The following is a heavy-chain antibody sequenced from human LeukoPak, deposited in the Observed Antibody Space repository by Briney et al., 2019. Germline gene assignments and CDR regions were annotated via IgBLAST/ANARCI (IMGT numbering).Heavy chain of an antibody. V-gene: IGHV1-18*01. Sequence: ASVKVSCKASGYTFTSYGISWVRQAPGQGLEWMGWISAYNGNTNYAQKLQGRVTMNTDTSTGTAYMELRSLRSDDTAVYYCARRSVAGTDYYYYGMDVWGQGTTVTVSS. CDR2: ISAYNGNT. J-gene: IGHJ6*02. CDR1: GYTFTSYG. CDR3: ARRSVAGTDYYYYGMDV. D-gene: IGHD6-19*01.